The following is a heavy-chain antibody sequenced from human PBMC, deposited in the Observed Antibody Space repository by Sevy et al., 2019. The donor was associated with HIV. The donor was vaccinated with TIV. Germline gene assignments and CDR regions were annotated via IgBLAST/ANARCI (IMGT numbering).Heavy chain of an antibody. V-gene: IGHV3-23*01. CDR1: GFTFRSYV. J-gene: IGHJ3*02. CDR3: AKEEGKRFLGWGDAFDI. Sequence: GGSLRLSCAASGFTFRSYVMSWVRQAPGKGLEWVSGISGSGGSTYYADSVKGRFTISRDNSKNPLYMQMNSLSAEETALSYSAKEEGKRFLGWGDAFDIWGQGTMVTVSS. D-gene: IGHD3-3*01. CDR2: ISGSGGST.